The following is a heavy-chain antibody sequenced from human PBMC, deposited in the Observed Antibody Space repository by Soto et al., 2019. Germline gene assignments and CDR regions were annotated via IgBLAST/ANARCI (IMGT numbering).Heavy chain of an antibody. Sequence: SETLSLTCAVSGGSISSSNWWSWVRQPPGKGLEWTGEIYHSGSTNYNPSLKSRVTISVDKSKNQFSLKLSSVTAADTAVYYCARDKGYYYDSSSAFDIWGQGTMVTVSS. J-gene: IGHJ3*02. CDR1: GGSISSSNW. CDR3: ARDKGYYYDSSSAFDI. CDR2: IYHSGST. D-gene: IGHD3-22*01. V-gene: IGHV4-4*02.